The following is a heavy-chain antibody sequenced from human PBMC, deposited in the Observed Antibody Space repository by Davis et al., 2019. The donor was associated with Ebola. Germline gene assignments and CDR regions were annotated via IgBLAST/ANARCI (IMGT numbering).Heavy chain of an antibody. CDR3: AKTENGI. J-gene: IGHJ4*02. Sequence: GGSLRPSFPASGFTFRSYGMHWVRQAPGKALEWVAVISYDGSNKYYADSVKGRFTISRDNSKNTLYLQMNGLRAEDTAVYYCAKTENGIWGQGTLVTVSS. V-gene: IGHV3-30*18. D-gene: IGHD1-26*01. CDR2: ISYDGSNK. CDR1: GFTFRSYG.